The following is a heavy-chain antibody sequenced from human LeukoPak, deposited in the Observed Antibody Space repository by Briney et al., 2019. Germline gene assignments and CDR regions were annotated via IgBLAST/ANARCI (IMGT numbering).Heavy chain of an antibody. Sequence: PSETLSLTCTVSGGSISSYYWSWIRQPPGKGLEWIGYIYYSGSTNYNPSLRSRVTISVDTSKNQFSLKLRSVTAADPAVYYCARGGNYGDYDGYFDYWGQGTLVTVSS. J-gene: IGHJ4*02. D-gene: IGHD4-17*01. CDR1: GGSISSYY. V-gene: IGHV4-59*08. CDR3: ARGGNYGDYDGYFDY. CDR2: IYYSGST.